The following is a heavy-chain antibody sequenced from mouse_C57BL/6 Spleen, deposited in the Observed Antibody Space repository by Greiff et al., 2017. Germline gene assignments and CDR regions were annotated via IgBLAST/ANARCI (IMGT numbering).Heavy chain of an antibody. Sequence: EVQGVESGPELVKPGASVKIPCKASGYTFTDYNMDWVKQSHGKSLEWIGDINPNNGGTIYNQKFKGKATLTVDKSSSTAYMELRSLTSEDTAVYYCARYEYDGHWYFDVWGTGTTVTVSS. CDR3: ARYEYDGHWYFDV. J-gene: IGHJ1*03. V-gene: IGHV1-18*01. CDR1: GYTFTDYN. D-gene: IGHD2-14*01. CDR2: INPNNGGT.